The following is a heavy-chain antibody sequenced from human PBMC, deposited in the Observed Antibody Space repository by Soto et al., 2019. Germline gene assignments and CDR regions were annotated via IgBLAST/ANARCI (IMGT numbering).Heavy chain of an antibody. CDR3: ARSLYYDFWSGYSDAFDI. D-gene: IGHD3-3*01. V-gene: IGHV4-59*01. CDR1: GGSISSYY. Sequence: PSETLSLTCTVSGGSISSYYWSWIRQPPGKGLEWIGYIYYSGSTNYNPSLKSRVTISVDTSKNQFSLKLSSVTAADTAVYYCARSLYYDFWSGYSDAFDIWGQGTMVPSPQ. J-gene: IGHJ3*02. CDR2: IYYSGST.